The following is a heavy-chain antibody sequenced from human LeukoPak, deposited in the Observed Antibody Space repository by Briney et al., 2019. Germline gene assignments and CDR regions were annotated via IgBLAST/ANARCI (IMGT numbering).Heavy chain of an antibody. Sequence: GVSLTLSCTASGFTFSSYSMNWVRRAPGKGLEWVSSISSSSSYIYYADSVKGRFTISRDNAKNSLYLQMNSLRAEDTAVYYCARSYSSGWEGSSFDPWGQGTLVTVSS. J-gene: IGHJ5*02. CDR2: ISSSSSYI. CDR1: GFTFSSYS. V-gene: IGHV3-21*01. D-gene: IGHD6-19*01. CDR3: ARSYSSGWEGSSFDP.